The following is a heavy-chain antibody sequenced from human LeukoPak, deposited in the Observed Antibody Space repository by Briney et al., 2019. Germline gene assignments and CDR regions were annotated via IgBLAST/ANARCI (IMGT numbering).Heavy chain of an antibody. V-gene: IGHV3-23*01. J-gene: IGHJ3*02. CDR2: ISGSGGST. CDR1: GFTFSSYA. Sequence: GGSLRLSCAASGFTFSSYAMSWVRQAPGKGLEWVSAISGSGGSTYYADSAKGRFTISRDNSKNTLYLQMNSLRAEDTAVYYCATLEWLFLHAFDIWGQGTMVTVSS. CDR3: ATLEWLFLHAFDI. D-gene: IGHD3-3*01.